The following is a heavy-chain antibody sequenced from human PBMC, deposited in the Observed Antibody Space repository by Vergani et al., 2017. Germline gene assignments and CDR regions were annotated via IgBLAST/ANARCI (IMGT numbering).Heavy chain of an antibody. J-gene: IGHJ2*01. CDR2: IWYDGSNK. CDR1: GFTFSSYG. Sequence: QVQLVESGGSVVQPGRSLRLSCAASGFTFSSYGMHWVRQAPGKGLEWVAVIWYDGSNKYYADSVKGRFTISRDNSKNTLYLQMNSLRAEDTAVYYCARDFMAARPYWYFDLWGRGTLVTVSS. V-gene: IGHV3-33*01. D-gene: IGHD6-6*01. CDR3: ARDFMAARPYWYFDL.